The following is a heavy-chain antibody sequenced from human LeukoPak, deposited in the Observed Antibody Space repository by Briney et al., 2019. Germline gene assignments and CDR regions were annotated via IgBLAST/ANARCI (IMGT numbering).Heavy chain of an antibody. V-gene: IGHV3-11*04. CDR2: ISSSGSTI. CDR1: GFTFSDYY. J-gene: IGHJ6*03. Sequence: PGGSLRLSCAASGFTFSDYYMSWIRQAPGKGLEWVSYISSSGSTIYYADSVKGRFTISRDNAKNSLYLQMNSLRAEDTAVYYCAKDRQGHYYYYMDVWGKGTTVTVSS. CDR3: AKDRQGHYYYYMDV.